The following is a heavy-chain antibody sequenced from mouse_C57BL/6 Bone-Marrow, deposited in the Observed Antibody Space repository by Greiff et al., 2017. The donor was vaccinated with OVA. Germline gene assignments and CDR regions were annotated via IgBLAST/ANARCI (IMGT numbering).Heavy chain of an antibody. Sequence: EVMLVESGGGLVKPGGSLKLSCAASGFTFSDYGMHWVRQAPEKGLEWVAYISSGSSTIYYADTVKGRFTISRDNAKNTLFLQMTSLRSEDTAMYYCASYGSSRDYFDYWGQGTTLTVSS. V-gene: IGHV5-17*01. CDR3: ASYGSSRDYFDY. J-gene: IGHJ2*01. D-gene: IGHD1-1*01. CDR1: GFTFSDYG. CDR2: ISSGSSTI.